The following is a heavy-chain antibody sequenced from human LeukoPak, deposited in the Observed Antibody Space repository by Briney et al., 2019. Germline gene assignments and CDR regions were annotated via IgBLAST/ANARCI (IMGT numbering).Heavy chain of an antibody. J-gene: IGHJ4*02. D-gene: IGHD6-6*01. CDR3: ARMRGQGIAARPGDY. CDR1: GGSFSGYY. CDR2: INHSGST. Sequence: SETPSLTCAVYGGSFSGYYWSWIRQPPGKGLEWIGEINHSGSTNYNPSLKSRVTISVDTSKNQFSLKLSSVTAADTAVYYCARMRGQGIAARPGDYWGQGTLVTVSS. V-gene: IGHV4-34*01.